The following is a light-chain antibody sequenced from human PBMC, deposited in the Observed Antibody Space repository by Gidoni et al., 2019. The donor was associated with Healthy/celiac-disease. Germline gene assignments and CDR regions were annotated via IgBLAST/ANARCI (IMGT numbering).Light chain of an antibody. V-gene: IGLV1-44*01. J-gene: IGLJ2*01. CDR3: AAWDDSLNGVV. Sequence: QSVLTQPPSASGTPGQTVTISCSGSSSHIGSNTVNWYQQLPGTAPKLLIYSNNQRPSGVPDRFSGSKSGTSTSLAISGLQSEDEADYYCAAWDDSLNGVVFGGGTKLTVL. CDR1: SSHIGSNT. CDR2: SNN.